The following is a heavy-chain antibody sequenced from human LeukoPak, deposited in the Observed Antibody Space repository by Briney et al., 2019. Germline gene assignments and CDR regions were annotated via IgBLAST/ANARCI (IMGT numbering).Heavy chain of an antibody. Sequence: GGSLRLSCAASGFTFSDYYMSWIRQAPGKGLEWVSYISSSGSTIYYADSVKGRFTISRDNAKNSLYLQMNSLRAEDTAVYYCARVREAARNYYYYMDVWGKGTTVTVSS. J-gene: IGHJ6*03. D-gene: IGHD6-6*01. CDR3: ARVREAARNYYYYMDV. CDR2: ISSSGSTI. V-gene: IGHV3-11*01. CDR1: GFTFSDYY.